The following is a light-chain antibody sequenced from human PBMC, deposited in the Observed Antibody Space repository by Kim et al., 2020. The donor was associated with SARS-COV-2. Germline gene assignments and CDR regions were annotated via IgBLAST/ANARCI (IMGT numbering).Light chain of an antibody. CDR1: NSDIGGYNY. V-gene: IGLV2-14*03. CDR3: ISYTSATTWV. CDR2: AVT. J-gene: IGLJ3*02. Sequence: GQSITISCTGTNSDIGGYNYGSWYQQHPGKAPQLMIYAVTERPSGVSSRFSGSKSGTTASLTISGLQAEDEADYYCISYTSATTWVFGGGTQLTVL.